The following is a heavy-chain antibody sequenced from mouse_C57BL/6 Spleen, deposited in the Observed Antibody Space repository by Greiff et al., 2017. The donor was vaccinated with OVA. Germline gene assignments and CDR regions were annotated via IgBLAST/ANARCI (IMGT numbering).Heavy chain of an antibody. CDR2: IDPSDSYT. Sequence: VQLQQPGAELVKPGASVKLSCKASGYTFTSYWMQWVKQRPGQGLEWIGEIDPSDSYTNYNQKFKGKATLTVDTSSSTAYMQLSSLTSEDSAVYYCARGNYGSSSSYAMDYWGQGTSVTVSS. CDR1: GYTFTSYW. V-gene: IGHV1-50*01. D-gene: IGHD1-1*01. J-gene: IGHJ4*01. CDR3: ARGNYGSSSSYAMDY.